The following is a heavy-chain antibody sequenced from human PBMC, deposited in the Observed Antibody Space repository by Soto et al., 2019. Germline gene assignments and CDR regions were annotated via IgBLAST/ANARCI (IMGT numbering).Heavy chain of an antibody. CDR3: ARRRYDRGPKRGEYYYYMHV. J-gene: IGHJ6*03. V-gene: IGHV4-59*08. CDR2: IYYSGST. CDR1: GGSISSYY. D-gene: IGHD3-16*01. Sequence: SETLSLTCTVSGGSISSYYWSWIRQPPGKGLEWIGYIYYSGSTNYNPSLKSRVTISVATSKNQFSLKLSSVTAADTAVYHCARRRYDRGPKRGEYYYYMHVWGKGTTVNVS.